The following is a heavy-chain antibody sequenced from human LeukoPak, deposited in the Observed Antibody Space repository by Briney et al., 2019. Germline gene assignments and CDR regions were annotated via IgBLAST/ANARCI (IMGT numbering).Heavy chain of an antibody. CDR3: ARLGSSSFD. CDR2: INPNSGGT. V-gene: IGHV1-2*02. CDR1: GYTFISYE. J-gene: IGHJ4*02. Sequence: ASVKVSCKASGYTFISYEINWVRQAPGQGLEWMGWINPNSGGTNYAQKFQGRVTMTRDTSISTAYMELSRLRSDDTAVYYCARLGSSSFDWGQGTLVTVSS. D-gene: IGHD6-6*01.